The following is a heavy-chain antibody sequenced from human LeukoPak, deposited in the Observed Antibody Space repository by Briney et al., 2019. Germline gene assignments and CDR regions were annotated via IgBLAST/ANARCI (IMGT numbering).Heavy chain of an antibody. J-gene: IGHJ4*02. CDR3: ARESDSGYNYDY. CDR1: GYTFTSYY. D-gene: IGHD5-12*01. CDR2: INPRGGST. Sequence: PSVKVSCKASGYTFTSYYMHWVRQAPEQGLERIGRINPRGGSTSYAQKFQGRAPMTRDTSTSTVYMELSSLRSEDTAVYYCARESDSGYNYDYWGQGTLVTVSS. V-gene: IGHV1-46*01.